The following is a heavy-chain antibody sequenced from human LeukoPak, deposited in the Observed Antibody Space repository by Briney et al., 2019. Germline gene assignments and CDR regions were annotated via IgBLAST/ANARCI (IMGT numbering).Heavy chain of an antibody. CDR2: VNPNSGDT. CDR1: GYTFTGFY. Sequence: ASVKVSWKASGYTFTGFYIHWVRQAPGQGLEWMGWVNPNSGDTNHAQNFQARVTMTWDTSISTVYLELSRLTSDDTAVYYCARSSLDWYFDLWGRGTLLTVSS. J-gene: IGHJ2*01. CDR3: ARSSLDWYFDL. V-gene: IGHV1-2*02.